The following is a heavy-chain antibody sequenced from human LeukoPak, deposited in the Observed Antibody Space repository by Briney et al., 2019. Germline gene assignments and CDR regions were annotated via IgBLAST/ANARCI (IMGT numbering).Heavy chain of an antibody. Sequence: PSETLSLTCAVYGGSFSGYYWSWIRQPPGKGLEWIGRIYSDGTITYNPSLQSRVTMSIDTSKNQFSLKLNFVTAADTAVYYCARDSGTTGEVKFDPWGQGTLVTVSS. D-gene: IGHD4-17*01. CDR3: ARDSGTTGEVKFDP. CDR2: IYSDGTI. J-gene: IGHJ5*02. V-gene: IGHV4-4*07. CDR1: GGSFSGYY.